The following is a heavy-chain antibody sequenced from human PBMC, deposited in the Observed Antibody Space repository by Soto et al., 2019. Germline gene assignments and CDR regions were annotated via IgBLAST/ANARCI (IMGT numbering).Heavy chain of an antibody. J-gene: IGHJ5*02. CDR2: ISGSGGSI. D-gene: IGHD6-19*01. CDR3: AKFLSSSGWINWFAP. Sequence: GALRLSCAASGFTFSSYAMSWVRQAPGKGLEWVSAISGSGGSISYADSVRGGFTISRDYSKSTLYLKMNSLRAEDRALYYCAKFLSSSGWINWFAPWGQGTLVT. CDR1: GFTFSSYA. V-gene: IGHV3-23*01.